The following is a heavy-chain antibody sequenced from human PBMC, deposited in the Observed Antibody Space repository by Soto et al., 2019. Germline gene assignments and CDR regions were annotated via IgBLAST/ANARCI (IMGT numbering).Heavy chain of an antibody. Sequence: QVQLVESGGGVVQPGRSLRLSCAASRFTFSSYAMHWVRQAPGKGLEWVAVISYDGSNTHYADSVKGRFTISRDNSKNTLYLQMNSLRAEDTAVYYCARDKWGSDYWSQGTLVTVSS. D-gene: IGHD7-27*01. J-gene: IGHJ4*02. V-gene: IGHV3-30-3*01. CDR1: RFTFSSYA. CDR3: ARDKWGSDY. CDR2: ISYDGSNT.